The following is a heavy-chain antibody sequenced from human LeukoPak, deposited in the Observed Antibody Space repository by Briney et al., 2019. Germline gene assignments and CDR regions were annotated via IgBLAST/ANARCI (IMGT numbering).Heavy chain of an antibody. J-gene: IGHJ4*02. CDR1: GFTFSSYA. CDR3: ARGLGELSLVDY. CDR2: ISSNGGST. D-gene: IGHD3-16*02. V-gene: IGHV3-64*01. Sequence: GGSLRLSCAASGFTFSSYAMHWVRQAPGKGLEYVSAISSNGGSTYYANSVKGRFTISRDDSKNTLYLQMGSLRAEDMAVYYCARGLGELSLVDYWGQGTLVTVSS.